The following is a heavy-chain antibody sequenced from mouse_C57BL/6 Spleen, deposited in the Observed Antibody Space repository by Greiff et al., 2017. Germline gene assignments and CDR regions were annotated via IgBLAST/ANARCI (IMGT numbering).Heavy chain of an antibody. D-gene: IGHD1-1*01. J-gene: IGHJ3*01. CDR1: GFTFSSYA. V-gene: IGHV5-4*01. Sequence: EVKLQESGGGLVKPGGSLKLSCAASGFTFSSYAMSWVRQTPEKRLEWVATISDGGSYTYYPDNVKGRFTISRDNAKNNLYLQMSHLKSEDTAMYYCAREDYYGSSPWFAYWGQGTLVTVSA. CDR2: ISDGGSYT. CDR3: AREDYYGSSPWFAY.